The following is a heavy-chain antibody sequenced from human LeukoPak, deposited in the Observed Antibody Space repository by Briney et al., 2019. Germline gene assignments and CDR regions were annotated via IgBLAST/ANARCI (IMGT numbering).Heavy chain of an antibody. CDR3: ARGSGQIFGY. CDR1: GFTFSSYD. CDR2: IGTAADT. Sequence: PTGGSLRLSCAASGFTFSSYDMHWVRQGTGKGLEWVSAIGTAADTYYQGSVRGRFTISRENAKNSLYLQMNSLRAGDTAVYYCARGSGQIFGYWGQGTLVTVSS. D-gene: IGHD3-10*01. J-gene: IGHJ4*02. V-gene: IGHV3-13*04.